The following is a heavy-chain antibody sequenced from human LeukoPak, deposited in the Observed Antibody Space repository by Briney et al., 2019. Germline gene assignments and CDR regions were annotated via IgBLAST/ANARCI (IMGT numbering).Heavy chain of an antibody. CDR2: IYYSGST. Sequence: SETLSLTCTVSGGSISSYYWSWIRQPPGKGLEWIGYIYYSGSTNYNPSLKSRVTISVDTSKNQSSLKLSSVTAADTAVYYCARSNWNDVVDYWGQGTLVTVSS. D-gene: IGHD1-1*01. CDR1: GGSISSYY. J-gene: IGHJ4*02. V-gene: IGHV4-59*01. CDR3: ARSNWNDVVDY.